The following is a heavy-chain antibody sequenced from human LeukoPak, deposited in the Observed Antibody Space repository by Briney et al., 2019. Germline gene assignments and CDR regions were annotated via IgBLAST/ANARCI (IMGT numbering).Heavy chain of an antibody. Sequence: GGSLRLSCTGSGRSFGGDAVSWVRQAPGKGLEWVGLIRDKVSGGTTEYVASVRVTLNISRNHSRNIPYPQITRLTTEDTAVYDCTINYYNGSLYEDYWGQGTMVTVSS. J-gene: IGHJ4*02. D-gene: IGHD3-22*01. CDR1: GRSFGGDA. CDR3: TINYYNGSLYEDY. V-gene: IGHV3-49*04. CDR2: IRDKVSGGTT.